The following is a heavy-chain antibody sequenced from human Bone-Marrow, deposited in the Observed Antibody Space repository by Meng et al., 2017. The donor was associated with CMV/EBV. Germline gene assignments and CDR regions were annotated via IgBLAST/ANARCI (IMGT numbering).Heavy chain of an antibody. CDR2: INPNSGGT. CDR3: ARGDYDFWSGYPSLENYYYGMDV. Sequence: ASVKVSCKASGYTFTGYYMHWVRQAPGQGLEWMGWINPNSGGTNYAQKFQGRVTMTRDTSISTAYMELSRLRSDDTAVYYCARGDYDFWSGYPSLENYYYGMDVWGQGTTVTVSS. J-gene: IGHJ6*02. D-gene: IGHD3-3*01. CDR1: GYTFTGYY. V-gene: IGHV1-2*02.